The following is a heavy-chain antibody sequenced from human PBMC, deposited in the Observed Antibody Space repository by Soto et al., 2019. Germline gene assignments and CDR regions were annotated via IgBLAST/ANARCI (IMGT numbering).Heavy chain of an antibody. J-gene: IGHJ4*02. D-gene: IGHD2-21*01. CDR1: GYTFTDYA. V-gene: IGHV1-3*04. CDR3: AKGSRMWTPDY. CDR2: ISTGNGNT. Sequence: ASVKVSCKTSGYTFTDYAIYWVRQAPGQTLEWMGWISTGNGNTKFSQKFQGRVTITRDTSATTAYMELTSLRPEDTAVYYCAKGSRMWTPDYWGQGTLVTVSS.